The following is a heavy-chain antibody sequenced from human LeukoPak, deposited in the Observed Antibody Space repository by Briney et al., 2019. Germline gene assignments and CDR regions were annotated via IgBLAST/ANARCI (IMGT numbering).Heavy chain of an antibody. J-gene: IGHJ4*02. D-gene: IGHD6-19*01. CDR1: GFTFSSYG. CDR2: IWYDGSNK. CDR3: ASTSGWYDPIDY. V-gene: IGHV3-33*01. Sequence: GGSLRLSCAASGFTFSSYGMHWVRQAPGRGLEGVAVIWYDGSNKYYADSVKCRLTISRDNSKNTLYLQMNSLRAEDTAVYYCASTSGWYDPIDYWGQGTMVTVSS.